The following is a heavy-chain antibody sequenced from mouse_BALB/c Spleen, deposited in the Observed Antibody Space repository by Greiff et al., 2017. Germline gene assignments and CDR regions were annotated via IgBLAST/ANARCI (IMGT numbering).Heavy chain of an antibody. D-gene: IGHD2-14*01. CDR3: ARMGYYRDESFAY. Sequence: EVQLQQSGPELVKPGASVKIPCKASGYTFTDYNMDWVKQSHGKSLEWIGDINPNNGGTIYNQKFKGKATLTVDKSSSTAYMELRSLTSEDTAVYYCARMGYYRDESFAYWGQGTLVTVSA. J-gene: IGHJ3*01. CDR2: INPNNGGT. CDR1: GYTFTDYN. V-gene: IGHV1-18*01.